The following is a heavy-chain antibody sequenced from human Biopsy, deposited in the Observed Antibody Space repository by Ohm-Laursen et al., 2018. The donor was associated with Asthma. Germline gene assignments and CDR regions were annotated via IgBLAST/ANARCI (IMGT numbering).Heavy chain of an antibody. D-gene: IGHD6-13*01. J-gene: IGHJ6*02. V-gene: IGHV4-39*01. CDR2: IYYSGPT. Sequence: PSQTLSLTCSLSSGSGGYMRSGNYYWGWIRQPPGKGLEWIGSIYYSGPTYYNPSLVSQVTVSTDTSKNQISLKLTSVTAADTAVYYCVRGSSSWHHGPFHYYYGLDVWGQGTTATVSS. CDR1: SGSGGYMRSGNYY. CDR3: VRGSSSWHHGPFHYYYGLDV.